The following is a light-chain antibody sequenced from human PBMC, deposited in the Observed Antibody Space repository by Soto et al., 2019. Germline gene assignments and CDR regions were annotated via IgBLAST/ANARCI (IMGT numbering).Light chain of an antibody. CDR3: SSYPSSETHVL. V-gene: IGLV2-14*03. Sequence: QSVLTQPASVSGSPGQSITISCTGTSSDVGYYNSVSWYQRHPGKVPKLIIYDVSSRPSGVSNRFSGFKSGNTASLTISGLQAEDEADYYCSSYPSSETHVLFGGGTKLT. CDR2: DVS. CDR1: SSDVGYYNS. J-gene: IGLJ2*01.